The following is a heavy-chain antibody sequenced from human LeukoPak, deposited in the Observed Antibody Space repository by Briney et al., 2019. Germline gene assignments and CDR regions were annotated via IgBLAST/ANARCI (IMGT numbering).Heavy chain of an antibody. CDR2: IYYSGST. CDR3: ATRYTSGWAIAY. Sequence: SSETLSLTCTVSGGSISSSSSYWGRIRQPPGKGLEWIGGIYYSGSTYYNPSLKSRVTISVDTSKNQFSLKLSSVTAADTAVYYCATRYTSGWAIAYWGRGTLVTVSS. V-gene: IGHV4-39*01. D-gene: IGHD6-19*01. J-gene: IGHJ4*02. CDR1: GGSISSSSSY.